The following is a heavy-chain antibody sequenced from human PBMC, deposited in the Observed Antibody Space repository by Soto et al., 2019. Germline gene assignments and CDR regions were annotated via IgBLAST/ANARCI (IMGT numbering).Heavy chain of an antibody. CDR1: GGSFSGYY. J-gene: IGHJ5*02. CDR2: INHSGST. CDR3: ARRKIVVVPDAIRRVHWFDP. V-gene: IGHV4-34*01. Sequence: PSETLSLTCAVYGGSFSGYYWSWIRQPPGKGLEWIGEINHSGSTNYNPSLKSRVTISVDTSKNQFSLKLSSVTAADTAVYYCARRKIVVVPDAIRRVHWFDPWGQGTLVTVSS. D-gene: IGHD2-2*02.